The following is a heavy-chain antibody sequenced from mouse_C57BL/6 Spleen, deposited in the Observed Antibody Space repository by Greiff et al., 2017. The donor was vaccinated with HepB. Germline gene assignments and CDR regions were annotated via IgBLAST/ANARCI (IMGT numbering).Heavy chain of an antibody. J-gene: IGHJ4*01. CDR3: ARFRAMVY. CDR1: GYTFTSYW. Sequence: QVQLQQPGAELVKPGASVKLSCKASGYTFTSYWMQWVKQRPGQGLEWIGEIDPSDSYTNYNQKFKGKATLTVDTSSSTAYMQLSSLTSEDSAVYYCARFRAMVYWGQGTSVTVSS. CDR2: IDPSDSYT. V-gene: IGHV1-50*01.